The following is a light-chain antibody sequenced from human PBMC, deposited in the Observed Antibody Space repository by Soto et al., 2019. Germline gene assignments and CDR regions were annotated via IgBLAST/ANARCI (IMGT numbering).Light chain of an antibody. J-gene: IGKJ1*01. CDR1: QSVSSSY. CDR2: GAC. Sequence: IVLTQSPGTLYLYPGERATLSCRASQSVSSSYLAWYQQKPGQAPRLLIYGACSRATGIPDRFSGSGSGTDFTLTISRLEPEYFAVYYCQQYGSSSWTFGQGTKVEIK. V-gene: IGKV3-20*01. CDR3: QQYGSSSWT.